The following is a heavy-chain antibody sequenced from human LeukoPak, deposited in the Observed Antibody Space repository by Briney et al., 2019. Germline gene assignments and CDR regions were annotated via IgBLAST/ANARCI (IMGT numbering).Heavy chain of an antibody. D-gene: IGHD6-13*01. CDR3: ARASWYRVRNWFDP. Sequence: PSETLSLTCAVYGGSFSGYYWSWIRQPPGKGLEXXXEINHSGSTNYNPSLKSRVTISVDTSKNQFSLKLSSVTAADTAVYYCARASWYRVRNWFDPWGQETLVTVSS. V-gene: IGHV4-34*01. J-gene: IGHJ5*02. CDR2: INHSGST. CDR1: GGSFSGYY.